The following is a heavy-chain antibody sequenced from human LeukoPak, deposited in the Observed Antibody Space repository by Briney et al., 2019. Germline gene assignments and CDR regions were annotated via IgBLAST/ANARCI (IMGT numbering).Heavy chain of an antibody. CDR1: GASITSYY. D-gene: IGHD2-15*01. Sequence: PSETLSLTCAVSGASITSYYWTWIRQPPGKGLEWIGYIYYSGSTKFNPSLKSRVTISVDTSKNQISLKLNSVTAADTAVYYCARFCSGGRCPDYWGQGTLVTVSS. CDR3: ARFCSGGRCPDY. J-gene: IGHJ4*02. CDR2: IYYSGST. V-gene: IGHV4-59*01.